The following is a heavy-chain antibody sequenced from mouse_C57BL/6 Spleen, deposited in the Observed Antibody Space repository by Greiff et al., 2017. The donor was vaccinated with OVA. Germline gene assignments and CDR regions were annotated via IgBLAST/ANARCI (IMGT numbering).Heavy chain of an antibody. D-gene: IGHD2-3*01. Sequence: VHLVESGAELAKPGASVKLSCKASGYTFTSYWMHWVKQRPGQGLEWIGYINPSSGYTKYNQKFKDKATLTADKYSSTAYMQLSSLTYEDSAVYYCARGEVYDGYLFAYWGQGTLVTVSA. CDR1: GYTFTSYW. V-gene: IGHV1-7*01. CDR3: ARGEVYDGYLFAY. J-gene: IGHJ3*01. CDR2: INPSSGYT.